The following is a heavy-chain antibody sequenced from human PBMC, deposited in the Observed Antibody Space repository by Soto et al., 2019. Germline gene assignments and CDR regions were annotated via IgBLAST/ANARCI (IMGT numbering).Heavy chain of an antibody. CDR2: IGTAGDP. V-gene: IGHV3-13*05. J-gene: IGHJ6*02. CDR1: GFTFSSYD. Sequence: PGGSLRLSCAASGFTFSSYDMHWVRQATGKGLEWVSAIGTAGDPYYSGSVMGRFTISRENAENSLYLQINSQRAGDTAVYYCARARPDYVTVMDVWGHGTTVTVSS. D-gene: IGHD4-17*01. CDR3: ARARPDYVTVMDV.